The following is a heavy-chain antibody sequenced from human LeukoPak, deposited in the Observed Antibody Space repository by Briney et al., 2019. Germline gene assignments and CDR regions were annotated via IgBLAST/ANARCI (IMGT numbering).Heavy chain of an antibody. Sequence: SETLSLTCTVSGGSISSSSYYWGWIRRPPGKGLEWIGSIYYSGSTYYNPSLKSRVTISVDTSKNQFSLKLSSVTAADTAVYYCARSVEGYCRGGSCYYYSYYMDVWGKGTTVTVSS. V-gene: IGHV4-39*01. J-gene: IGHJ6*03. CDR3: ARSVEGYCRGGSCYYYSYYMDV. CDR1: GGSISSSSYY. CDR2: IYYSGST. D-gene: IGHD2-15*01.